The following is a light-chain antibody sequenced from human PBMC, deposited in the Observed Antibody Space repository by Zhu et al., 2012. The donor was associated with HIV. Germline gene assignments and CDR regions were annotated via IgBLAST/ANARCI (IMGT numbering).Light chain of an antibody. Sequence: EIVLTQSPATLSVSPGERATLSCRASQSLGSNLAWYQQKPGQAPRLLIYDASTRATGVPDRFSGSGSGTEFTLTISSLQSEDFALYYCQQYDNWPPLTFGGGTKVEVK. J-gene: IGKJ4*01. CDR3: QQYDNWPPLT. CDR2: DAS. V-gene: IGKV3-15*01. CDR1: QSLGSN.